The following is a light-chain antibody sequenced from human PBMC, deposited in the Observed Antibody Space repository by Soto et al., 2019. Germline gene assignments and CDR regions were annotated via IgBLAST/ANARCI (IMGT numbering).Light chain of an antibody. CDR2: GAS. CDR3: QQYGGAPWT. J-gene: IGKJ1*01. V-gene: IGKV3-20*01. Sequence: EILMTQSPGTLSLSSGERATLSCRASQAISGHYLAWYQQKPGQAPRLLIYGASIRATGIPDRFSGSGSGTDFTLTITRLEPEDFAVYYCQQYGGAPWTFGQGTKVDI. CDR1: QAISGHY.